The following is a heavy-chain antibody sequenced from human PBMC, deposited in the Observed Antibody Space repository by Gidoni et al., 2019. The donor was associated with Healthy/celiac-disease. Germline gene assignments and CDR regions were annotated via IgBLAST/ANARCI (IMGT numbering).Heavy chain of an antibody. J-gene: IGHJ3*02. CDR3: AKDQLVAFDI. CDR2: ISGSGGST. Sequence: EVQLLESGGGSVQPGGSLRLSCAASGFTFSSYAMSWVRQAPGKGLEWVSAISGSGGSTYYADSVKGRFTISRDNSKNTLYLQMNGLGAEDTAVYYCAKDQLVAFDIWGQGTMVTVSS. CDR1: GFTFSSYA. D-gene: IGHD2-2*01. V-gene: IGHV3-23*01.